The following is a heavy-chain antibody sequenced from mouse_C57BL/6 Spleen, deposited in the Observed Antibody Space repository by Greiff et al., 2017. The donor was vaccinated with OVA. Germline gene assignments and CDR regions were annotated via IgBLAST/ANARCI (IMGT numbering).Heavy chain of an antibody. CDR1: GFSLTSSG. J-gene: IGHJ4*01. CDR2: IWRGGST. V-gene: IGHV2-5*01. Sequence: VQLQQSGPGLVQPSQSLSITCTVSGFSLTSSGVHWVRQSPGKGLEWLGVIWRGGSTDYNAAFMSRLSITKDNSKSQVFFKMNSLQADDTAIYYCAKNEGYGSSSYAMDYWGQGTSVTVSS. D-gene: IGHD1-1*01. CDR3: AKNEGYGSSSYAMDY.